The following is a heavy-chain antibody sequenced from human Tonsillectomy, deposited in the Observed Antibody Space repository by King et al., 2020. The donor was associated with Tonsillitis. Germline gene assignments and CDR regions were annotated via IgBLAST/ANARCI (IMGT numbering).Heavy chain of an antibody. J-gene: IGHJ4*02. CDR2: ISGSGGST. Sequence: VQLVESGGGLVKPGGSLRLSCAASGFTFSSYGMNWVRQAPGKGLEWVSAISGSGGSTYYADAVKGRFTISRDNSKNTLYLQMNSLRAEDTAVYYCAKVPSSRLGVVAQTYYFYYWGQGTLVTVSS. CDR1: GFTFSSYG. CDR3: AKVPSSRLGVVAQTYYFYY. D-gene: IGHD2-15*01. V-gene: IGHV3-23*04.